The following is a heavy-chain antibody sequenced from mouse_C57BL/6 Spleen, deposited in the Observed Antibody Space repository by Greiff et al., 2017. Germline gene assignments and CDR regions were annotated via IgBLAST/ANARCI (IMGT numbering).Heavy chain of an antibody. D-gene: IGHD1-1*01. Sequence: VQLQQSGAELARPGASVKLSCKASGYTFTSYGISWVKQRTGQGLEWIGEIYPRSGNTYYNEKFKGKATLTADKSSSPAYMELRSLTSEDSAVYVCARSGGLLYYFDYWGQGTTLTVSS. CDR3: ARSGGLLYYFDY. J-gene: IGHJ2*01. V-gene: IGHV1-81*01. CDR1: GYTFTSYG. CDR2: IYPRSGNT.